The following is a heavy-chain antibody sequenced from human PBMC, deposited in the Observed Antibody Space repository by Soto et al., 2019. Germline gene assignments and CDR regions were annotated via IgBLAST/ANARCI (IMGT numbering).Heavy chain of an antibody. J-gene: IGHJ4*02. V-gene: IGHV3-23*01. CDR1: GFPISTYD. CDR2: ISAGGAAS. D-gene: IGHD2-2*01. Sequence: EVQLLESGGGSVQPGGSLRLSCAASGFPISTYDMNWVRQAPGEGLEWVSGISAGGAASHYADSVKGRFFIFRDNSKNTLYLQMNSLRVEDMAVYYCALYASMFFGGQGTQFTVSS. CDR3: ALYASMFF.